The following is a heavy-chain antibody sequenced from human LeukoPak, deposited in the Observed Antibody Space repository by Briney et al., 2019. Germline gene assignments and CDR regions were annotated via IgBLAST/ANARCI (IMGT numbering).Heavy chain of an antibody. Sequence: SETLSLTCTVSGGSISSYYWSWIRQPPGKGLEWIAYIYYNGNTNYNPSLKSRLTMSVDTSTNQFSLTLTSVTAADTAVYYCARIDTSRGVIARFDSWGQGVLVTVSS. J-gene: IGHJ4*02. V-gene: IGHV4-59*08. CDR2: IYYNGNT. CDR3: ARIDTSRGVIARFDS. CDR1: GGSISSYY. D-gene: IGHD3-16*02.